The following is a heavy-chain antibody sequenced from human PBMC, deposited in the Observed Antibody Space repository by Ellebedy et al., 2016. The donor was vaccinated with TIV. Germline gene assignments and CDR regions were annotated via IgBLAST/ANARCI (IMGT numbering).Heavy chain of an antibody. CDR3: AVPSGFFYYHSMDV. D-gene: IGHD3-10*01. V-gene: IGHV3-66*01. CDR2: IYSGCST. J-gene: IGHJ6*02. Sequence: PGGSLRLSCEASGFTVSSNYMSWVRQAPGKGLEWVSTIYSGCSTYYADSVQGRFTISRDNSKNTLYLQMSSLTVEDTAVYFCAVPSGFFYYHSMDVWGQGTTVTVS. CDR1: GFTVSSNY.